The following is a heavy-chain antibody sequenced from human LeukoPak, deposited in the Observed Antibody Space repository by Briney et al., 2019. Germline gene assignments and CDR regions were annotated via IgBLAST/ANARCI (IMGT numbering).Heavy chain of an antibody. J-gene: IGHJ6*03. V-gene: IGHV3-7*01. CDR1: GFTFSRYW. CDR3: AREGGSYLGYYYYMDV. D-gene: IGHD1-26*01. Sequence: PGGSLRLSCVVSGFTFSRYWMSWVRQAPGQGLEWAANIKQDGSEKYYVDSVKGRFTISRDNVKNSLHLQMNSLRAEDTAVYYCAREGGSYLGYYYYMDVWGKGTTVTVSS. CDR2: IKQDGSEK.